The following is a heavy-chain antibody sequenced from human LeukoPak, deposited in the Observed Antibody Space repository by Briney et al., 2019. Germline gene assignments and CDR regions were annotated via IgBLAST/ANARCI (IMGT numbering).Heavy chain of an antibody. D-gene: IGHD3-16*01. CDR3: ARVKLWPHFAFDI. V-gene: IGHV3-74*01. CDR2: INGDGSST. J-gene: IGHJ3*02. CDR1: GFTFSTYW. Sequence: TGGSLRLSCAASGFTFSTYWMHWVRQVPGKGLVWVARINGDGSSTRYADSVKGRFTISRDNAKNTLYLQMSSLRAEDTAVYYCARVKLWPHFAFDIWGQGTMVTVSS.